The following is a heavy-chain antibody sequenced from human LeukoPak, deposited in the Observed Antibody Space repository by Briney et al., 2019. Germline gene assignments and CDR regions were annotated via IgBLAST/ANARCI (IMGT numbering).Heavy chain of an antibody. Sequence: PGGSLRLSCAASGFTFSSYWMSWVRQAPGKGLEWVSAISGSGGSTYYADSVKGRFTISRDNSKNTLYLQMNSLRAEDTAVYYCAKLQHGVATGAPFDYWGQGTLVTVSS. D-gene: IGHD5-12*01. J-gene: IGHJ4*02. V-gene: IGHV3-23*01. CDR2: ISGSGGST. CDR1: GFTFSSYW. CDR3: AKLQHGVATGAPFDY.